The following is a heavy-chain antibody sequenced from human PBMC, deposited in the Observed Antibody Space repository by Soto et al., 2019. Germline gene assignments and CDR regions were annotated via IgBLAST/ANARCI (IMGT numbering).Heavy chain of an antibody. CDR2: IIPIFGTA. CDR3: ARVAYDILTGYYMDGGYFDY. CDR1: GGTFSSYA. V-gene: IGHV1-69*13. D-gene: IGHD3-9*01. Sequence: SVKVSCKASGGTFSSYAISWVRQAPGQGLEWMGGIIPIFGTANYAQKFQGRVTITADESTSTAYMELSSLRSEDTAVYYCARVAYDILTGYYMDGGYFDYWGQGTLVTVSS. J-gene: IGHJ4*02.